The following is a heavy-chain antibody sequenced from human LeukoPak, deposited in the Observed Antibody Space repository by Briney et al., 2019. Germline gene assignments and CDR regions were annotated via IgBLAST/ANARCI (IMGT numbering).Heavy chain of an antibody. Sequence: PGGSLRLSCAASGFTFSSYSMSWVRQAPGKGLEWVAVISYDGSDKYYADSVKGRFSISRDNSKNTLYLQMDSLGAEDTAVYYCARGDGRCTYYSSGYKYAFEMWGQGTMVTVSS. CDR3: ARGDGRCTYYSSGYKYAFEM. CDR1: GFTFSSYS. J-gene: IGHJ3*02. V-gene: IGHV3-30-3*01. CDR2: ISYDGSDK. D-gene: IGHD3-22*01.